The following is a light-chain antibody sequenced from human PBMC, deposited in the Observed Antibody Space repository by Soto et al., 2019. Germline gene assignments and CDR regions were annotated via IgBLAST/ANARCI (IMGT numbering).Light chain of an antibody. Sequence: QSALTQPASVSGSPGQSITISCTGTSSDVGGYNYVSWYQQHPGKAPKLMIYEVSNRPSGVSNRFSGSKPGNTASLTISGLQDEDEADYYCSSYTSSSTPYVFGTGTKLTVL. CDR2: EVS. CDR3: SSYTSSSTPYV. CDR1: SSDVGGYNY. J-gene: IGLJ1*01. V-gene: IGLV2-14*01.